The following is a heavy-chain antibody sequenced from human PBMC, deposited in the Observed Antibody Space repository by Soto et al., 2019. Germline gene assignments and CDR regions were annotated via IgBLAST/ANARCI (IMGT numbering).Heavy chain of an antibody. CDR1: GGSISSGGYY. CDR2: IYSIGSI. J-gene: IGHJ4*02. D-gene: IGHD6-13*01. CDR3: ARPAIAATVSAFDY. V-gene: IGHV4-61*08. Sequence: PSETLSLTCAVSGGSISSGGYYWSWIRQPPGKGLYWIGFIYSIGSINYNPSLKSRVTISVDTSKSQFSLKLNSVTAADTAVYYCARPAIAATVSAFDYWGLGTLVTVSS.